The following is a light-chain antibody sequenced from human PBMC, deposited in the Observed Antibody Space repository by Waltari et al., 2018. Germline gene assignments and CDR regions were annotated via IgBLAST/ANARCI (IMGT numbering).Light chain of an antibody. J-gene: IGKJ4*01. V-gene: IGKV1-8*01. CDR3: QQYYSYPRA. CDR2: AAS. CDR1: QGISSY. Sequence: AIRITQSPSSLSASTGDRVTITCRASQGISSYLAWYQQKPGKAPKLRIYAASTLQSGVPSRFSGSGSGTDFTLTISCLQSEDFATYYCQQYYSYPRAFGGGTKVEIK.